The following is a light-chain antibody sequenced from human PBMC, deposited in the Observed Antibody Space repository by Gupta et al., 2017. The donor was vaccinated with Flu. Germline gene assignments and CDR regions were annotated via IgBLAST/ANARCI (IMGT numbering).Light chain of an antibody. V-gene: IGLV2-23*02. CDR1: TIGGYNV. J-gene: IGLJ2*01. Sequence: QSALTQPASVSGSPGQSITISCTGTTIGGYNVVSWYQQHPGKVPKLIIYEATKRPSAVSNRFSASKSGNTASLTISGLQAEDEADYYCSSYVGLDTFVFGGGTKLTVL. CDR3: SSYVGLDTFV. CDR2: EAT.